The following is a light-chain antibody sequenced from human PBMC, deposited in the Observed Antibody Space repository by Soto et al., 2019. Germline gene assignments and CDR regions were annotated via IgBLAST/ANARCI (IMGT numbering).Light chain of an antibody. V-gene: IGLV1-44*01. CDR1: SSNMGTNT. CDR2: SDN. CDR3: AAWDGSLNHIL. J-gene: IGLJ2*01. Sequence: QSVLTQPPSASGTPGLRVTISCSGSSSNMGTNTVNWYQQLPRAAPKLLIYSDNQRPSGVPDRFSGSKSGTSASLAITGLQSEDEADYYCAAWDGSLNHILFGGGTKLTVL.